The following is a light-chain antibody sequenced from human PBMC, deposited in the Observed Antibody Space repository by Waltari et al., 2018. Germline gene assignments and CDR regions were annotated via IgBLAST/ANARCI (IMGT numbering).Light chain of an antibody. CDR2: KAS. J-gene: IGKJ1*01. Sequence: DIQMTQSPSTLSASVGDRVTITCRASQSISSWLGWYQQKPGKAPKLLLYKASSLESGVPSRFSGSGSGTEFTLTISSLQPDDFATYYCQQYNSYSWTFGQGTKVEIK. V-gene: IGKV1-5*03. CDR3: QQYNSYSWT. CDR1: QSISSW.